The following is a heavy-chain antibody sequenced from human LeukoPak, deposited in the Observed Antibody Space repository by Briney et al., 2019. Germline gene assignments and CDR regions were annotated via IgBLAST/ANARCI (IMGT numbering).Heavy chain of an antibody. D-gene: IGHD5-12*01. CDR1: GLTVSRNY. CDR2: IYSGGSI. Sequence: PGGSLRLSCAASGLTVSRNYMSWVRQAPGKGLKWVSIIYSGGSIYYADSVKGRFIISRDTSKNTLYLQMNSLRAEDTAVYYCARQRDTVGASGGFDIWGQGTMVTVSS. CDR3: ARQRDTVGASGGFDI. J-gene: IGHJ3*02. V-gene: IGHV3-66*04.